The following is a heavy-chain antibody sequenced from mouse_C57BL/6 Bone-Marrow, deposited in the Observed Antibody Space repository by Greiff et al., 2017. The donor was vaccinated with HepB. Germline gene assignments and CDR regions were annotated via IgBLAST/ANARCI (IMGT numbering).Heavy chain of an antibody. CDR2: ISGGGGNT. D-gene: IGHD2-4*01. CDR3: ARRGGDYLSS. Sequence: EVKLVESGGGLVKPGGSLKLSCAASGFTFSSYTMSWVRQTPEKRLEWVATISGGGGNTYYPDSVKGRFTISRDNAKNTLYLQMSSLRSEDTALYYCARRGGDYLSSWGQGTLVTVSA. V-gene: IGHV5-9*01. J-gene: IGHJ3*02. CDR1: GFTFSSYT.